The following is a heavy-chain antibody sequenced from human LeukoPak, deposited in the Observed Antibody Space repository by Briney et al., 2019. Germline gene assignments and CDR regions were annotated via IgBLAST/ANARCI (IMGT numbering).Heavy chain of an antibody. CDR2: ISFDGNKK. Sequence: GGSLRLSCEASGFTFSSYAMYWVRQAPGKGLEWVAVISFDGNKKVYADSVKGRFTISRDDPKNTVYLQMNNQRVEDTAVYYCAREGEIVNTGYFEYWGQGTLVTVSS. V-gene: IGHV3-30-3*01. J-gene: IGHJ4*02. CDR1: GFTFSSYA. D-gene: IGHD1-1*01. CDR3: AREGEIVNTGYFEY.